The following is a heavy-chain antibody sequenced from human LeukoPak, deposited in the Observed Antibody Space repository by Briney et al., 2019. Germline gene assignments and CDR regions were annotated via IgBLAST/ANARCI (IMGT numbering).Heavy chain of an antibody. CDR2: ISAYNGNT. J-gene: IGHJ3*02. Sequence: GASVKVSCKASGYTFTSYGMSWVRQAPGQGLEWMGWISAYNGNTNYAQKLQGRVTMTTDTSTSTAYMELRSLRSDDTAVYYCARERARYCSSTSCYPFDIWGQGTMVTVSS. D-gene: IGHD2-2*01. V-gene: IGHV1-18*04. CDR1: GYTFTSYG. CDR3: ARERARYCSSTSCYPFDI.